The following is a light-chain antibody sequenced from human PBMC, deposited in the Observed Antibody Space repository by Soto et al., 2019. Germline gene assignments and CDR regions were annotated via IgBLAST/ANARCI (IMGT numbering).Light chain of an antibody. J-gene: IGKJ4*01. CDR3: QQYYGSPRD. V-gene: IGKV4-1*01. Sequence: DIVMTQSPDSLAVSLGERATINCKSSQSVLYSSNNKNYLAWYQQKPGQPPKLLIYWASTRESGVPDRFTGSGSGTDITLYLSSLQAEDVAVYYCQQYYGSPRDFGGGTKVDIK. CDR2: WAS. CDR1: QSVLYSSNNKNY.